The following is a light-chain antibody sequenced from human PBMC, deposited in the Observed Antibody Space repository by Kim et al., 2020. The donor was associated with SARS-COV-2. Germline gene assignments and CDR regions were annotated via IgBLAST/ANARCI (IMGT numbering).Light chain of an antibody. V-gene: IGLV2-18*02. Sequence: GRTFTISCTGTSSDVGSYNRVSWYQQPPGTAPKLIIYEVSERPSGVPHRFSGSKSGNTASLTISWLQTEDEADYYCSSYTSSSTLIFGGGTKVTVL. CDR1: SSDVGSYNR. J-gene: IGLJ2*01. CDR3: SSYTSSSTLI. CDR2: EVS.